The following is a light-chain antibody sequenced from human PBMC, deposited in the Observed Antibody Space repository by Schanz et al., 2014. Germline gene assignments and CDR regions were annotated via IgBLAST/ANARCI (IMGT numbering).Light chain of an antibody. CDR1: QSVSSN. V-gene: IGKV3D-15*01. J-gene: IGKJ4*01. CDR3: QQYHNSPQIS. CDR2: GAS. Sequence: EIVMTQSPATLSVSPGERATLSCRASQSVSSNLAWYQQKPGQAPRLLIYGASSRATGIPDRFSGSGSGTDFTLTISRLEPEDFAVYYCQQYHNSPQISFGGGTKVDI.